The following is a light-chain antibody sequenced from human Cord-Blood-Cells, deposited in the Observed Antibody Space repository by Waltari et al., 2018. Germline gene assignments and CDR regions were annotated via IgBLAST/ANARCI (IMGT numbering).Light chain of an antibody. CDR3: CSYAGSSTWV. V-gene: IGLV2-23*01. CDR1: SSDVGSYIF. J-gene: IGLJ3*02. CDR2: EGR. Sequence: QSALTQPASVSGSPGQSITTPCTGTSSDVGSYIFVSWYQRHPGKAPNLMIYEGRKRPSGVSNRFSGSKSGNTASLTISGLQAEDEADYYCCSYAGSSTWVFGGGTKLTVL.